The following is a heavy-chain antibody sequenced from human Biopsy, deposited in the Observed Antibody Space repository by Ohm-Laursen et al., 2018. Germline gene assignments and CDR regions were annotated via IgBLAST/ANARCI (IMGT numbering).Heavy chain of an antibody. CDR1: GGSFSGYY. V-gene: IGHV4-34*01. D-gene: IGHD3-22*01. Sequence: SETLSLTCAVYGGSFSGYYWSWIRQPPGKGLEWIGEINHSGRTNYNPSLKSRVTISVETSKNQFSLKVRSVTAADTAVYYCVRGVDYYDPYHYYALDVWGQGTTVTVSS. CDR2: INHSGRT. CDR3: VRGVDYYDPYHYYALDV. J-gene: IGHJ6*02.